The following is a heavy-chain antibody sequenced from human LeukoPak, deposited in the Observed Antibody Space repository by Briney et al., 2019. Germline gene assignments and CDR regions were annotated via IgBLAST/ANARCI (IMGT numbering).Heavy chain of an antibody. V-gene: IGHV3-7*01. CDR2: INEDGSEE. Sequence: PGGSLRLSCAVSGFTFSQYYMGWVRQAPGKGLEWVANINEDGSEEYYVDSVRGRFTISRDNAKNSLYLQMNSLRAEDTAVYYCARAGDGTAARDYWGQGTLVTVSS. CDR1: GFTFSQYY. J-gene: IGHJ4*02. CDR3: ARAGDGTAARDY. D-gene: IGHD2-15*01.